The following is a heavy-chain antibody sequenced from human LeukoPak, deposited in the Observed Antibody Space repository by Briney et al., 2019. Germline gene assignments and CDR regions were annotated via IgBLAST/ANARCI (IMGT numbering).Heavy chain of an antibody. Sequence: PGGSLRLSCAASGFTFSSYAMSWVRQAPGKGLEWVSAISGSGGSTYYADSVKGRFTISRDNAKNSLYLQMNSLRAEDTAVYYCASSTSCYTCSYYYYGMDVWGQGTTVTVSS. V-gene: IGHV3-23*01. D-gene: IGHD2-2*02. CDR1: GFTFSSYA. CDR3: ASSTSCYTCSYYYYGMDV. J-gene: IGHJ6*02. CDR2: ISGSGGST.